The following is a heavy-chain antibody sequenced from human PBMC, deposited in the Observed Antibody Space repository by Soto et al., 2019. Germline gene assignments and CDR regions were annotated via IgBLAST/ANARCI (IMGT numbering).Heavy chain of an antibody. J-gene: IGHJ6*02. V-gene: IGHV3-15*07. Sequence: EVQLVESGGGLVKPGGSLRLSCAASGFSFSNAWMNWVRQAPGKGLEWVGRIKRKIDGEKTDYAAPVKGRFTISRDDSKNTLSLQMNSLKAADTAVYYCTTGSVEGVWGQGTTVTVSS. CDR2: IKRKIDGEKT. CDR3: TTGSVEGV. CDR1: GFSFSNAW.